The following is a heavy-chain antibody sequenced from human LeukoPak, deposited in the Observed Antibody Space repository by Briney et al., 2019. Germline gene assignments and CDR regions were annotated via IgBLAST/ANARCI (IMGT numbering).Heavy chain of an antibody. CDR1: GGSISRYY. V-gene: IGHV4-4*07. J-gene: IGHJ4*02. CDR3: ARSPGAHSDY. CDR2: IYTGGT. Sequence: SETLSLTCTVSGGSISRYYWSWIRQPAGKGLERIRRIYTGGTTYNPSLKSRVTMSVDTSKNQFSLKLSSVTAADTAVYYCARSPGAHSDYWGQGTLVTVSS.